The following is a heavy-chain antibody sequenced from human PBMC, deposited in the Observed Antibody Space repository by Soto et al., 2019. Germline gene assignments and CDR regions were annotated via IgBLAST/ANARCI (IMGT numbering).Heavy chain of an antibody. CDR1: GGSFSGYY. Sequence: QVQLQQWGAGLLKPSETLSLTCAVYGGSFSGYYWSWIRQTPGKGLEWIGEINDSGSTNNNPSLKSLDTIWLETPKNQFSLKLSSVTAAAPSADCCARGLLLRFGELSRGGGYYYYRDVWGKGTAVTVSS. CDR2: INDSGST. D-gene: IGHD3-10*01. CDR3: ARGLLLRFGELSRGGGYYYYRDV. V-gene: IGHV4-34*04. J-gene: IGHJ6*03.